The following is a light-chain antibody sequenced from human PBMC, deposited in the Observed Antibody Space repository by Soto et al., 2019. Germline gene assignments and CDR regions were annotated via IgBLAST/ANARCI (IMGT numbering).Light chain of an antibody. CDR2: DAS. Sequence: DIQMTQSPSTLSASVGDRVTVTCRASQSINTWLAWYQQKPGKAPQLLIYDASSLQSGVPSRFTGRGSGTEFTLTISSLQPDDFSTYYCQQYDTYSRTFGQGTKVEIK. J-gene: IGKJ1*01. CDR1: QSINTW. V-gene: IGKV1-5*01. CDR3: QQYDTYSRT.